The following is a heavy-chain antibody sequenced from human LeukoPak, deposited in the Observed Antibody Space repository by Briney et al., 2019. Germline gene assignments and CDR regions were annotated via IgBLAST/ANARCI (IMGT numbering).Heavy chain of an antibody. J-gene: IGHJ4*02. D-gene: IGHD5-24*01. CDR2: ISYDGSNK. CDR3: ARNYRDGYNSFDY. Sequence: PGGSLRLSCAASGFTFSSYAMHWVRQAPGKGLEWVAVISYDGSNKYYADSVKGRFTISRDNSKNTLYLQMNSLRAEDTAAYYCARNYRDGYNSFDYWGQGTLVTVSS. V-gene: IGHV3-30*04. CDR1: GFTFSSYA.